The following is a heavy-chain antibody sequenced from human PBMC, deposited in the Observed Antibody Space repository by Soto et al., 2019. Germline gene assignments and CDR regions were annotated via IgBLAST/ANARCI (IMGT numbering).Heavy chain of an antibody. Sequence: GGSLRLSCAASGFTFGNHWMSWVRQAPGKGPEWVANIKQDGSERNYVDSVKGRFTISRDNAENSLYLQMNSLRVEDTGVYYCASARHIGPWGQGTLVTVSS. V-gene: IGHV3-7*01. J-gene: IGHJ5*02. CDR2: IKQDGSER. CDR3: ASARHIGP. CDR1: GFTFGNHW. D-gene: IGHD2-21*01.